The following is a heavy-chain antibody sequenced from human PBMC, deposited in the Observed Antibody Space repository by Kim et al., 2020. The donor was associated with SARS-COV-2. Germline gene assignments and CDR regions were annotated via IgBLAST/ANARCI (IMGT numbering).Heavy chain of an antibody. Sequence: ASVKVSCKASGYTFTNHYMHWLRQAPGQGFEWMGIINPDGGSTSYAQKFHGRVSVRKDTSTSTVYMELSGLRSDDTAMYFCARASHGYGDSFDAFDVWGQGTLVTVSP. D-gene: IGHD5-18*01. CDR2: INPDGGST. J-gene: IGHJ3*01. CDR1: GYTFTNHY. CDR3: ARASHGYGDSFDAFDV. V-gene: IGHV1-46*01.